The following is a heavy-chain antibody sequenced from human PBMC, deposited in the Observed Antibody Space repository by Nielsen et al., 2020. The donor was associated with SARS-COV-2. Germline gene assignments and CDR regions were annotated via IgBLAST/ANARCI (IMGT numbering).Heavy chain of an antibody. D-gene: IGHD4-17*01. V-gene: IGHV1-2*06. CDR3: ARDYGDYDGVD. CDR2: INPNSGVT. Sequence: ASVKVSCKASGNTFTDYYMHWVRQAPGQGLEWMGQINPNSGVTRYSQNFRGRVAMTRDTSSSTAYMELSSLRSDDTAVYYCARDYGDYDGVDWGQGTLVTVSS. J-gene: IGHJ4*02. CDR1: GNTFTDYY.